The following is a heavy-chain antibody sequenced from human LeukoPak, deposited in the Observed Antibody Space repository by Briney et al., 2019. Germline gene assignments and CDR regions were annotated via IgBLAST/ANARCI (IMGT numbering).Heavy chain of an antibody. J-gene: IGHJ6*03. CDR3: ARGVAGSYYYYYMDV. CDR2: INPNSGGT. Sequence: GASVKVSCKASGYTFTGYYVHWVRQAPGQGLEWMGWINPNSGGTNSAQKFQGRVTMTRDTSISTAYMELSRLRSDDTAVYYCARGVAGSYYYYYMDVWGKGTTVTISS. D-gene: IGHD6-19*01. CDR1: GYTFTGYY. V-gene: IGHV1-2*02.